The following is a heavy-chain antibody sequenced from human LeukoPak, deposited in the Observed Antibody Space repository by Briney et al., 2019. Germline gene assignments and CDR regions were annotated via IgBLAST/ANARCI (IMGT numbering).Heavy chain of an antibody. Sequence: GGSPRLSCAASGFAISKDWMTWVRQAPGKGLEWLATIKQDGSETKYVDSVKGRFTISRDNAKNSLYLQMNSLRVEDTAIYYCASIREGWGQGTLVTVSS. V-gene: IGHV3-7*01. D-gene: IGHD5-24*01. CDR2: IKQDGSET. J-gene: IGHJ1*01. CDR3: ASIREG. CDR1: GFAISKDW.